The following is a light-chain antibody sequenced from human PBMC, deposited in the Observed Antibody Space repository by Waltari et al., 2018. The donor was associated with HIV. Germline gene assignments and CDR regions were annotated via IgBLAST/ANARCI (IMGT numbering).Light chain of an antibody. J-gene: IGKJ2*01. CDR1: QSVSSY. V-gene: IGKV3-11*01. CDR3: QQRSNWPPEYT. CDR2: DAS. Sequence: EIVLTQSTATLSLSPGERATLSCRASQSVSSYLAWYQHNPGQAPRLLIYDASNRATGIPARFSGSGSGTDFTLTISSLEPEDFAVYYCQQRSNWPPEYTFGQGTKLEIK.